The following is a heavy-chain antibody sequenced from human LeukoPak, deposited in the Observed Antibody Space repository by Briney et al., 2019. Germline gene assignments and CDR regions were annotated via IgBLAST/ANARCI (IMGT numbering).Heavy chain of an antibody. J-gene: IGHJ3*02. CDR1: GGSISSYY. Sequence: SETLSLTCTVSGGSISSYYWSWIRQPPGKGLEWIGYIYYSGSTNYNPSLKSRVTISVDTSKNQFSLKLSSVTAADTAVYYCARLEYSSSSPHFDIWGQGTMVTVSS. CDR3: ARLEYSSSSPHFDI. D-gene: IGHD6-6*01. CDR2: IYYSGST. V-gene: IGHV4-59*01.